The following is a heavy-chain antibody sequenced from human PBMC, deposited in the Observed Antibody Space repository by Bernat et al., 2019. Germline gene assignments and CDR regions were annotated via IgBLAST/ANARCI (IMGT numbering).Heavy chain of an antibody. V-gene: IGHV4-34*01. J-gene: IGHJ6*03. CDR1: GGSFSGYY. D-gene: IGHD5-24*01. CDR2: INHSGST. CDR3: ARGRVATTFYYYYYMDV. Sequence: QVQLQQWGAGLLKPSETLSLTCAVYGGSFSGYYWSGIRQPPGKGLEWIGEINHSGSTNYNPSLKSRVTISVDTSKNQFSLKLSSVTAADTAVYYCARGRVATTFYYYYYMDVWGKGTTVTVSS.